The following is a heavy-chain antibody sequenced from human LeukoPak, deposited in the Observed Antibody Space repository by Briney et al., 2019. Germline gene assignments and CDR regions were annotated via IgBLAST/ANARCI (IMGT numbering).Heavy chain of an antibody. Sequence: SETLSLTCTVSGVSISHYYWSWIRQSPGKGLECIGYISYTGSTNYNPSLKSRVTISVDTSKNQFSLKLRSVTAADTAVYYCARVAWGTYRRQYYFDYWGQGTVVTVSS. V-gene: IGHV4-59*01. D-gene: IGHD3-16*02. CDR2: ISYTGST. CDR1: GVSISHYY. CDR3: ARVAWGTYRRQYYFDY. J-gene: IGHJ4*02.